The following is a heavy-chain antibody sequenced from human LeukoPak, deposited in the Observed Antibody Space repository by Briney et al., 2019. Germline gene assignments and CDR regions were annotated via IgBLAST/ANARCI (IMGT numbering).Heavy chain of an antibody. Sequence: PSETLSLTCTVSGGSISSGGYYWNWIRQPAGKGLEWIGRIQTSGSTNYNPSLNSRVTISVDTSENQFSLELRSVTAADTAVYYCARHAGQWPAFHGFDIWGQGTMVTVSS. CDR3: ARHAGQWPAFHGFDI. CDR2: IQTSGST. D-gene: IGHD6-19*01. J-gene: IGHJ3*02. CDR1: GGSISSGGYY. V-gene: IGHV4-61*02.